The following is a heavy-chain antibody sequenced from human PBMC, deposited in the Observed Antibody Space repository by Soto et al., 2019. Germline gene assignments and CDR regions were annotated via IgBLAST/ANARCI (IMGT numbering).Heavy chain of an antibody. Sequence: GGSLRLSCAASGFTFSSYAMHWVRQAPGKGLEWVAVISYDGSNKYYADSVKGRFTISRDNSKNTLYLQMNSLRAEDTAVYYCARDGHTFYGDYREYFDYWGQGTLVTVSS. CDR1: GFTFSSYA. D-gene: IGHD4-17*01. V-gene: IGHV3-30-3*01. CDR3: ARDGHTFYGDYREYFDY. CDR2: ISYDGSNK. J-gene: IGHJ4*02.